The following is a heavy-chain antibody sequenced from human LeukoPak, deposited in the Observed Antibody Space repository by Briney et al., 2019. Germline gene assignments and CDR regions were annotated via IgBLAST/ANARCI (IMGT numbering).Heavy chain of an antibody. CDR2: IYSGGST. J-gene: IGHJ4*02. V-gene: IGHV3-66*01. Sequence: GGSLRLSCAASEFSVGSNYMTWVRQAPGKGLEWVSLIYSGGSTYYADSVKGRFTISRDNSKNTLYLQMNSLRAEDTAVYYCAKEDYYGSGRGYFDYWGQGTLVTVSS. D-gene: IGHD3-10*01. CDR3: AKEDYYGSGRGYFDY. CDR1: EFSVGSNY.